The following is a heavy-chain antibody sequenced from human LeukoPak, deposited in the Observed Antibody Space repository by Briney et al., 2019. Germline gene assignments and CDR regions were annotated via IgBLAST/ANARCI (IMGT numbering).Heavy chain of an antibody. CDR1: GFSFSDYY. CDR3: ARDMGSYSSSWYLPSYYYYYMDV. CDR2: ISSGGDTI. V-gene: IGHV3-11*04. Sequence: PGGSLRLSCAASGFSFSDYYMTWIRQAPGKGLEWVSYISSGGDTIYYADSAKGRFTISRDNAKNSLYLQMNSLRAEDTAVYYCARDMGSYSSSWYLPSYYYYYMDVWGKGTTVTVSS. J-gene: IGHJ6*03. D-gene: IGHD6-13*01.